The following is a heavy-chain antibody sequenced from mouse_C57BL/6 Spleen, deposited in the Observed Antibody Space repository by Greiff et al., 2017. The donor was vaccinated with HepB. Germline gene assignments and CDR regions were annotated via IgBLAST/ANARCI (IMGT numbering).Heavy chain of an antibody. Sequence: QVQLKESGAELVRPGASVTLSCKASGYTFTDYEMHWVKQTPVHGLEWIGAIDPETGGTAYNQKFKGKAILTADKSSSTAYMELRSLTSEDSAVYYCTRLLRPYFDYWGQGTTLTVSS. CDR3: TRLLRPYFDY. J-gene: IGHJ2*01. CDR2: IDPETGGT. CDR1: GYTFTDYE. D-gene: IGHD1-2*01. V-gene: IGHV1-15*01.